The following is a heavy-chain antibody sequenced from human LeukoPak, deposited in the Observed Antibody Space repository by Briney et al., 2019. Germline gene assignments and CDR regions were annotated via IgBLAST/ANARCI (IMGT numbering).Heavy chain of an antibody. CDR2: MYYSGST. V-gene: IGHV4-59*01. Sequence: SETLSLTCTVSGASISSYYWSWIRQPPGKGLEWIGYMYYSGSTYYNPSLKSRVTISVDTSKNQFSLKLISVNTADTAVYYCARDLRYCSGGSCYSGDWFDPWGQGTLVTVSS. D-gene: IGHD2-15*01. CDR3: ARDLRYCSGGSCYSGDWFDP. CDR1: GASISSYY. J-gene: IGHJ5*02.